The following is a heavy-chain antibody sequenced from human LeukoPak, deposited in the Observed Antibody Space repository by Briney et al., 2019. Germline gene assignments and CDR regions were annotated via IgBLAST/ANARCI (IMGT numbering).Heavy chain of an antibody. V-gene: IGHV1-46*01. J-gene: IGHJ4*02. D-gene: IGHD3-22*01. CDR2: INPSGGTTT. CDR1: GYTFTSYY. Sequence: ASVEVSCKPSGYTFTSYYMHWVRQAPGQGLEWMGIINPSGGTTTSYAQKFQGRVTMTRDTSTSTVDMELSSLTSEDTSVYYCARASSSGRRFDYWGQGTLVTVSS. CDR3: ARASSSGRRFDY.